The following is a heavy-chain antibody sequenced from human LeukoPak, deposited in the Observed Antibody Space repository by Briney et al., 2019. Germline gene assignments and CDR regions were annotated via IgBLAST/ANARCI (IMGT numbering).Heavy chain of an antibody. Sequence: SETLSLTCTVSGDSISSYYWSSIRQPPGKGLEWIGYIYYIGSTNYNPSLKSRVTISVDTSKNQFSLKLSSVTAADTAVYYCARDYAFDIWGQGTMVTVSS. CDR3: ARDYAFDI. CDR1: GDSISSYY. J-gene: IGHJ3*02. V-gene: IGHV4-59*01. CDR2: IYYIGST.